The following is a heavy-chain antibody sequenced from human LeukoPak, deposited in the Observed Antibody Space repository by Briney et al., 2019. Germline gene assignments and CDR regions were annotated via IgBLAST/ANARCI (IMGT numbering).Heavy chain of an antibody. D-gene: IGHD2-15*01. V-gene: IGHV3-23*01. J-gene: IGHJ4*02. CDR2: ISGSGGST. CDR3: AKGGSGGSWARIDY. CDR1: GLTFSNYA. Sequence: GGSLRLSCAASGLTFSNYAMNWVRQAPGKGLECVSSISGSGGSTYYADSVKGRFTISRDNSRNTLYLQMNSVRAEDTAVYYCAKGGSGGSWARIDYWGQGTLVTVSS.